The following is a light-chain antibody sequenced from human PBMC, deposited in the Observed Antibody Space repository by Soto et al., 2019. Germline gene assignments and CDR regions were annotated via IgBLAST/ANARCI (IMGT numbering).Light chain of an antibody. V-gene: IGLV2-14*01. CDR2: EVS. Sequence: QSALTQPASVSGSRGQSITISCTGTSSDVGAYNYVSWYQQHPGKAPKLVISEVSDRPSGVSHRFSGSKSGNMASLTISGLQAEDEADYYCSSYTGSSRIVFGGGTKLTVL. CDR3: SSYTGSSRIV. CDR1: SSDVGAYNY. J-gene: IGLJ3*02.